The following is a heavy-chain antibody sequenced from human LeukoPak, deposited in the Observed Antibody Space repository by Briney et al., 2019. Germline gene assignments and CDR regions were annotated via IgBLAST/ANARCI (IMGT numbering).Heavy chain of an antibody. CDR3: ARHARHAPFDY. CDR1: GYSISSGYY. D-gene: IGHD2-2*01. CDR2: IYHSGST. J-gene: IGHJ4*02. Sequence: SGTLTLTCAVSGYSISSGYYWGWIRQPPGKGVEWIGSIYHSGSTYYNPSLKSRVTISVDTSKNQFSLKLSSVTAADTAVYYCARHARHAPFDYWGQGTLVTVSS. V-gene: IGHV4-38-2*01.